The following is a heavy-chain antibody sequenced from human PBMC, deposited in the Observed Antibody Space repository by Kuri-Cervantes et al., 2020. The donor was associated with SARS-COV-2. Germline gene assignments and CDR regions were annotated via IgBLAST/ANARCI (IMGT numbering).Heavy chain of an antibody. CDR1: GGSISSGDYY. J-gene: IGHJ6*03. V-gene: IGHV3-53*01. CDR3: ARSLSAYSYYYYYMDV. D-gene: IGHD2-15*01. CDR2: IYSGGST. Sequence: ETLSLTCTVSGGSISSGDYYWSWIRQPPGKGLEWVSVIYSGGSTYYAVSVKGRFTISRDNSKNTLYLQMNSLRAEDTAVYYCARSLSAYSYYYYYMDVWGKGTTVTVSS.